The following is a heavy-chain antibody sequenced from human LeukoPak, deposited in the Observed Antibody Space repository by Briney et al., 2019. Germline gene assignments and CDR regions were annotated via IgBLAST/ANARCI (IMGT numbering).Heavy chain of an antibody. Sequence: GASVTVSGKVSGYTLTELSMHWVRQAPGKGLEWMGSFDPEDGETIYAQKFQGRGTMTEDTSTDTAYMELSSMRSEDTAVYYCATVGGGYSYGYWFDPWGQGTLVTVSS. V-gene: IGHV1-24*01. CDR1: GYTLTELS. CDR2: FDPEDGET. CDR3: ATVGGGYSYGYWFDP. D-gene: IGHD5-18*01. J-gene: IGHJ5*02.